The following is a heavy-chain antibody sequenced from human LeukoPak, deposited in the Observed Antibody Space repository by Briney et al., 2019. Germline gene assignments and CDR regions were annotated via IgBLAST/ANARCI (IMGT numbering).Heavy chain of an antibody. V-gene: IGHV3-9*01. D-gene: IGHD3-9*01. CDR2: ISWNSGSI. CDR1: GFTFSSYA. CDR3: AKDIGILTGYPLYYFDY. Sequence: PGGSLRLSCAASGFTFSSYAMHWVRQAPGKGLEWVSGISWNSGSIGYADSVKGRFTISRDNAKNSLYLQMNSLRAEDTALYYCAKDIGILTGYPLYYFDYWGQGTLVTVSS. J-gene: IGHJ4*02.